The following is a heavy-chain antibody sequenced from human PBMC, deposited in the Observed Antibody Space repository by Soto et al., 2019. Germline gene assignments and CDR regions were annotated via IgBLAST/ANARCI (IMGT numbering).Heavy chain of an antibody. CDR3: ARQYSGYDMD. Sequence: QVQLVQSGAEVKKPGSSVKVSCKASGGTFSSYTISWVRQAPGQGLEWMGRIIPILGIANYAQKFQGRVTITEDKSTSTAYMELSSLRSEDTAGYYCARQYSGYDMDWGQGTLLTVSS. J-gene: IGHJ4*02. CDR1: GGTFSSYT. D-gene: IGHD5-12*01. CDR2: IIPILGIA. V-gene: IGHV1-69*02.